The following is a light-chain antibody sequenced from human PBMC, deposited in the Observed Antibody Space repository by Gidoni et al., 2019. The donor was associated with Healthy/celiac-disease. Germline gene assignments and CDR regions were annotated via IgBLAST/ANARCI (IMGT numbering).Light chain of an antibody. Sequence: RVTITCRASQSISSWLAWYQQKPGKAPKLLIYKASSLESGVPSRFSGSGSGTEFTLTISSLQPDDFATYYCQQYNSPVTFGQGTKLEIK. V-gene: IGKV1-5*03. CDR2: KAS. J-gene: IGKJ2*01. CDR3: QQYNSPVT. CDR1: QSISSW.